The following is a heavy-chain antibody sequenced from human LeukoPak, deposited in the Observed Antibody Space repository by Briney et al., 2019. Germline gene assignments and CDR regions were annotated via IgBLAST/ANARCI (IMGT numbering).Heavy chain of an antibody. CDR1: GFTFGDYA. CDR2: ISFDGSNK. V-gene: IGHV3-30-3*01. D-gene: IGHD6-13*01. J-gene: IGHJ4*02. Sequence: GGSLRLSCTASGFTFGDYAMSWIRQAPGKGLEWVAVISFDGSNKYYADSVKGRFTISRDNSKNTLYLQINSLRAEDTAFYYCAREGIAAPGNYFDYWGQGTLVTVSS. CDR3: AREGIAAPGNYFDY.